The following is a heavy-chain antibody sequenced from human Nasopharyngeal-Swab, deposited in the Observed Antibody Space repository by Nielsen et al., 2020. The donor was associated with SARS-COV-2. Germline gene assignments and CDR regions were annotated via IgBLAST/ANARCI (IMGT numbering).Heavy chain of an antibody. V-gene: IGHV4-31*03. D-gene: IGHD4-17*01. Sequence: TLSLTCTVSGGSISSGGYYWSGIRQHPGKGLEWIGYIYYSGSTYYNPSLKSRVTISVDTSKNQFSLKLSPVTAADTAVYYCARGQTDYGAYRWFDPWGQGTLVTVSS. CDR1: GGSISSGGYY. CDR3: ARGQTDYGAYRWFDP. J-gene: IGHJ5*02. CDR2: IYYSGST.